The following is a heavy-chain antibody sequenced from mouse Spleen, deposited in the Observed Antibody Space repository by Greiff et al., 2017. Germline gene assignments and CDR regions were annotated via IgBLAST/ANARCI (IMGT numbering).Heavy chain of an antibody. CDR1: GFNIKDYY. V-gene: IGHV14-1*02. Sequence: EVQLQQSGAELVRPGALVKLSCKASGFNIKDYYMHWVKQRPEQGLEWIGWIDPENGNTIYDPKFQGKASITADTSSNTAYLQLSSLTSEDTAVYYCARGGQLGPYAMDYWGQGTSVTVSS. CDR2: IDPENGNT. J-gene: IGHJ4*01. CDR3: ARGGQLGPYAMDY. D-gene: IGHD3-2*01.